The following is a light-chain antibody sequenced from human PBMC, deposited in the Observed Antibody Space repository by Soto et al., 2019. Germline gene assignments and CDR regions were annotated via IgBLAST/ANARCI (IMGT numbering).Light chain of an antibody. CDR3: QQYGSSPPWT. Sequence: EIVLTQSPGTLSLSHGERATLSCRASQSVSSSYLAWYQQKPGQAPRLLIYGASSRATGIPDRFSGSGSGTDFTLTISRLEPEDFAVYYCQQYGSSPPWTFGQGTKVDIK. CDR2: GAS. CDR1: QSVSSSY. J-gene: IGKJ1*01. V-gene: IGKV3-20*01.